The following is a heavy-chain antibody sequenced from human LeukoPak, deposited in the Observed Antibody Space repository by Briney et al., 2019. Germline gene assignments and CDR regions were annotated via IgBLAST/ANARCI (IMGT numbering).Heavy chain of an antibody. CDR1: GYTFTGYY. Sequence: ASVKVSCKASGYTFTGYYMHWVRQAPGQGLEWMGWINPNSGGTNYAQKFQGRVTMTRDTSISTAYMELSRLRSDDTAVYYCARVGMTMVGGVKHWFDPWRRGSIVADSS. D-gene: IGHD3-10*01. V-gene: IGHV1-2*02. CDR3: ARVGMTMVGGVKHWFDP. CDR2: INPNSGGT. J-gene: IGHJ5*02.